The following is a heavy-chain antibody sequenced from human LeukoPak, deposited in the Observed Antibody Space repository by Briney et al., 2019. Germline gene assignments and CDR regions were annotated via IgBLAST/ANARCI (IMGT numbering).Heavy chain of an antibody. J-gene: IGHJ4*02. CDR2: INHSGST. CDR3: ARAGYGDYPFDY. D-gene: IGHD4-17*01. V-gene: IGHV4-34*01. Sequence: SETLSLTCAVYGGSFSGYYWSWVRQPPGKGLEWIGEINHSGSTNYNPSLKSRVTISVDTSKNQFSLKLSSVTAADTAVYYCARAGYGDYPFDYWGQGTLVTVSS. CDR1: GGSFSGYY.